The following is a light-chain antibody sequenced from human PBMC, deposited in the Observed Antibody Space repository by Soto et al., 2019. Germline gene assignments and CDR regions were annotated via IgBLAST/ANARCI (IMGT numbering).Light chain of an antibody. CDR3: QQYDNLPPYT. CDR1: QDISNY. V-gene: IGKV1-33*01. J-gene: IGKJ2*01. CDR2: DAS. Sequence: DIQMTQSPSSLSASVGDRVTITCQASQDISNYLNWYQQKPGKAPKLLIYDASNLETGVPSRFSGSGSGTDFTFTISSLQPEDIATYACQQYDNLPPYTVGQGTKLEIK.